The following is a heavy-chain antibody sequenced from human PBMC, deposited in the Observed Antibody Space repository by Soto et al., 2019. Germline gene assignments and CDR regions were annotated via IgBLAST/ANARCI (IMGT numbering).Heavy chain of an antibody. Sequence: SETLSLTCTVSGGSISSGDYYWSWIRQPPGKGLEWIGYIYYSGSTYYNPSLKSRVTISVDTSKNQFSLKLSSVTAADTAVYYCARDVVWYSGYVGVAGAYCYYGMDVWGQGTTVTVSS. D-gene: IGHD5-12*01. CDR2: IYYSGST. J-gene: IGHJ6*02. V-gene: IGHV4-30-4*01. CDR1: GGSISSGDYY. CDR3: ARDVVWYSGYVGVAGAYCYYGMDV.